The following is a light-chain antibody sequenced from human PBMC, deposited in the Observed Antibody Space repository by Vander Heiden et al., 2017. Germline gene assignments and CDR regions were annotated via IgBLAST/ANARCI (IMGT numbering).Light chain of an antibody. CDR1: QDIRNY. CDR2: DAS. Sequence: IHLTHSPSSLSASVGDRVTITCQASQDIRNYLNWYQQKPGKAPKLLIYDASSLERGVPSRFSGSGSGTDCTFTISRLQPEDSATYYCQQYDNSRDTLGHGTKVEIK. J-gene: IGKJ3*01. CDR3: QQYDNSRDT. V-gene: IGKV1-33*01.